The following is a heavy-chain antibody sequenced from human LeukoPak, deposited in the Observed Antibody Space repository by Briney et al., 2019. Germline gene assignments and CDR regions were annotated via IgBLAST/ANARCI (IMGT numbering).Heavy chain of an antibody. V-gene: IGHV1-2*02. J-gene: IGHJ4*02. Sequence: ASVKVSCKASGYTFTGYYMHWVRQAPGQGLEWMGWINPNSGGTNYAQKFQGRVTMTRDTSISTAYMELSSLRSEDTAVYYCARLIAAAGTPLGYWGQGTLVTVSS. CDR3: ARLIAAAGTPLGY. CDR1: GYTFTGYY. D-gene: IGHD6-13*01. CDR2: INPNSGGT.